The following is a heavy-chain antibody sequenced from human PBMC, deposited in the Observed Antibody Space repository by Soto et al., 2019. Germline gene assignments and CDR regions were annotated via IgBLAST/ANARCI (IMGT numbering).Heavy chain of an antibody. CDR1: GFAFSDYY. CDR3: GRDHSVGAPVDR. Sequence: QVQLVESGGGLVKPGGSLRLSCVASGFAFSDYYMTWIRQAPGKGLEWISYISPTGTQAVYADSLRGRFTISRDNAKNSLYLQLNNLRAEDTAVYYCGRDHSVGAPVDRWGQGTLVTVSS. D-gene: IGHD1-26*01. CDR2: ISPTGTQA. V-gene: IGHV3-11*06. J-gene: IGHJ5*02.